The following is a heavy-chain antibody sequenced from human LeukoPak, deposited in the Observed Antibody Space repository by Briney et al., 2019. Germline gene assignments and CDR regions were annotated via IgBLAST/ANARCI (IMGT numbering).Heavy chain of an antibody. V-gene: IGHV3-48*03. CDR3: ARDYSSSWYEGAFDY. D-gene: IGHD6-13*01. Sequence: GGSLRLSCAASGFTFSSYEMNWVRQAPGKGLEWVSYISSSGSTIYYADSVKGRFTTSRDNAKNSLYLQMNSLRAEDTAVYYCARDYSSSWYEGAFDYWGQGTLVTVSS. CDR1: GFTFSSYE. CDR2: ISSSGSTI. J-gene: IGHJ4*02.